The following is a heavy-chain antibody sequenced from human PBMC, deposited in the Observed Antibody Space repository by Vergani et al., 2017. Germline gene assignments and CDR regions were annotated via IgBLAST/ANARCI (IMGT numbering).Heavy chain of an antibody. J-gene: IGHJ3*02. Sequence: QVQLQESGPGLVKPSETLSLTCTVSGGSISSYYWSWIRQPPGKGLEWIGYIYYSGSTNYNPSLKSRVTISGDTAKNQFSLKLSSVTAADTAVYYCASRGGDGIRADAFDIWGQGTMVTVSS. CDR1: GGSISSYY. V-gene: IGHV4-59*08. CDR2: IYYSGST. CDR3: ASRGGDGIRADAFDI. D-gene: IGHD2-21*02.